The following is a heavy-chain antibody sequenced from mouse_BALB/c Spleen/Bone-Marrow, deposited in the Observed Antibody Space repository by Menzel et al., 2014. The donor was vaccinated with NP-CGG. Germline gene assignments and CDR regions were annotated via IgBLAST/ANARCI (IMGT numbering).Heavy chain of an antibody. V-gene: IGHV1-18*01. CDR1: GYSFTGYT. D-gene: IGHD1-1*01. J-gene: IGHJ3*01. CDR2: INPYNGGT. Sequence: EVQLQQSGPELVKPGASMKISCKASGYSFTGYTMNWVKQSHGKNLEWIGLINPYNGGTNYNQKFKGKATLTADKSSSTAYMELLSLTSEDSAVYYCARDYYGFSYGFAYWGPGTLVTVSA. CDR3: ARDYYGFSYGFAY.